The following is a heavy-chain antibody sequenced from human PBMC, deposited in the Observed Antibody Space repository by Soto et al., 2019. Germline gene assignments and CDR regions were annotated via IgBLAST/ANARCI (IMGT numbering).Heavy chain of an antibody. J-gene: IGHJ5*02. D-gene: IGHD4-4*01. V-gene: IGHV3-7*01. CDR1: GFTFSSYW. Sequence: PGGSLRLSCAASGFTFSSYWMSWVRQAPGKGLEWVANIKQDGSEKYYVDSVKGRFTISRDNAKNSLYLQMNSLRAEDTAVYYCAREASHDYSNYECFDPWGQGILVTVSS. CDR2: IKQDGSEK. CDR3: AREASHDYSNYECFDP.